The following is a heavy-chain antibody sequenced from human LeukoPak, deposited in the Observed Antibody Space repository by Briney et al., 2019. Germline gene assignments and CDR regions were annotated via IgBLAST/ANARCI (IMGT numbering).Heavy chain of an antibody. V-gene: IGHV3-30-3*01. CDR3: ARGSGGNSDQEYFDY. Sequence: PGGSLRLSCAASGFTFSSYAMHWVRQAPGKGLEWVAVISYDGSNKYYADSVKGRFTISRDNSKNTLYLQMNSLRAEDTAVYYCARGSGGNSDQEYFDYWGQGTLVTVSS. CDR2: ISYDGSNK. J-gene: IGHJ4*02. CDR1: GFTFSSYA. D-gene: IGHD4-23*01.